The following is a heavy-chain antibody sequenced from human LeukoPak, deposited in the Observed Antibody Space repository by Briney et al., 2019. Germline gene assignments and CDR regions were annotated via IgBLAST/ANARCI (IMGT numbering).Heavy chain of an antibody. V-gene: IGHV3-23*01. CDR3: AKWMSRVQAFDI. J-gene: IGHJ3*02. CDR2: IGGSGGAI. Sequence: QPGGPLRLSCAASGFTFSTYDISWSRQAPGKGLKWVACIGGSGGAIYYRDSVKGRFTISRDNSKSTLYLQMNSLRADDTAVYFCAKWMSRVQAFDIWGQGTMVTVSS. CDR1: GFTFSTYD. D-gene: IGHD5-12*01.